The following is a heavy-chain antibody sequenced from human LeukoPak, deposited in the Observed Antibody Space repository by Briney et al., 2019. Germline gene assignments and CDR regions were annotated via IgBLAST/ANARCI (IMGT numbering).Heavy chain of an antibody. J-gene: IGHJ6*03. CDR2: IIPIFGTA. D-gene: IGHD5-12*01. V-gene: IGHV1-69*06. CDR1: GGTFSSYA. Sequence: ASVKVSCKASGGTFSSYAISWVRQAPGQGLEWMGGIIPIFGTANYAQKFQGRVTITADKSTSTAYMELSSLRSEDTAVYYCVRSTLSGPVYYYYMDVWGKGTTVTVSS. CDR3: VRSTLSGPVYYYYMDV.